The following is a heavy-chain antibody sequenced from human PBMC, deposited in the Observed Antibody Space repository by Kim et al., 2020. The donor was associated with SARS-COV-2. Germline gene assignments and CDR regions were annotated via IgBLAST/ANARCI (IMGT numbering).Heavy chain of an antibody. CDR2: ISWNSGSI. CDR3: AKDSRYSSGWSSFDY. Sequence: GGSLRLSCAASGFTFDDYAMHWVRQAPGKGLEWVSGISWNSGSIGYADSVKGRFTISRDNAKNSLYLQMNSLRAEDTALYYCAKDSRYSSGWSSFDYWGQGTLVTVSS. V-gene: IGHV3-9*01. J-gene: IGHJ4*02. CDR1: GFTFDDYA. D-gene: IGHD6-19*01.